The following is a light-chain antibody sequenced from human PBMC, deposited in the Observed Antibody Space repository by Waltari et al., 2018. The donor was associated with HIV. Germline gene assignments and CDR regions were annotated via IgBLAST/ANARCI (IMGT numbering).Light chain of an antibody. J-gene: IGLJ1*01. V-gene: IGLV3-19*01. CDR2: GKN. CDR1: NLRTYY. Sequence: SSEVTQDPAVSVALGQPVKITCQGENLRTYYASWYQQKPGQAPVLVSYGKNKRPAEIPDRFSSSASRNTASLTITGAQAEDEADYYCKTRDRSGNLYVFGTGTTVTVL. CDR3: KTRDRSGNLYV.